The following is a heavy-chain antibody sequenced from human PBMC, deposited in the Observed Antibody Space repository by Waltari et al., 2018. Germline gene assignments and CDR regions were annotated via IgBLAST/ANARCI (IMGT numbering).Heavy chain of an antibody. CDR2: ISGSGGST. CDR3: AKDRRWDYYDSSGYYYGEYFQH. V-gene: IGHV3-23*04. J-gene: IGHJ1*01. Sequence: EVQLVESGGGLVQPGGSLRLSCAASGFTFSSYAMSWVRQAPGKGLEWVSAISGSGGSTYYADSVKGRFTISRDNSKNTLYLQMNSRRAEDTAVYYCAKDRRWDYYDSSGYYYGEYFQHWGQGTLVTVSS. D-gene: IGHD3-22*01. CDR1: GFTFSSYA.